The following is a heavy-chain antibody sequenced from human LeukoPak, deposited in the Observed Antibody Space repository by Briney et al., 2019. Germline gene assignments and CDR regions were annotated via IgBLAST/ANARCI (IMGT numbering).Heavy chain of an antibody. D-gene: IGHD5-24*01. CDR2: ILYSGST. Sequence: SETLSLTCTVSGGSISSGDYYWSWIRQPPGKGLEWIGFILYSGSTYYNPALKSRLAISADTSKNQFSLRLTSVTAADTAVYYCVRANGGYNLGHPHFDYWGQGTLVTVSS. CDR3: VRANGGYNLGHPHFDY. J-gene: IGHJ4*02. V-gene: IGHV4-30-4*01. CDR1: GGSISSGDYY.